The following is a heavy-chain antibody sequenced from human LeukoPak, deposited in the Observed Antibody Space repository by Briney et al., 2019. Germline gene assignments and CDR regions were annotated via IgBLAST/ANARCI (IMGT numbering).Heavy chain of an antibody. D-gene: IGHD5-12*01. CDR1: GFTFSNYW. CDR3: AREYNGGLDY. V-gene: IGHV3-74*01. CDR2: IETDGTTI. J-gene: IGHJ4*02. Sequence: GRSLRLSCAASGFTFSNYWMHWVRQTPGKGLVWVANIETDGTTIHYADSVKGRFTISRDNAENTVYLQMNSLRAEDTGVYHCAREYNGGLDYWGQGTLVTVSS.